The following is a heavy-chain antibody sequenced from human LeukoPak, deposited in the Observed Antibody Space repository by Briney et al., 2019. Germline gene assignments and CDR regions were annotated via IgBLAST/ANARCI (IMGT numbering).Heavy chain of an antibody. CDR3: ARDMELSGRYHSSGMDV. CDR2: IYHSGST. CDR1: GGSISSGGYS. J-gene: IGHJ6*02. D-gene: IGHD6-19*01. V-gene: IGHV4-30-2*01. Sequence: SETLSLTCAVSGGSISSGGYSWSWIRQPPGKGLEWIGYIYHSGSTYYNPSLKSRVTISVDRSKNQFSLKLSSVTAADTAVYYCARDMELSGRYHSSGMDVWGQGTTVTVSS.